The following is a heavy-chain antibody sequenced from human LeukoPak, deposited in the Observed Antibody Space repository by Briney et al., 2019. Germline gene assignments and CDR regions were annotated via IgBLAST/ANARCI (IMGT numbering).Heavy chain of an antibody. Sequence: SETLSLTCAVYGGSFSGYYWGWIRQPPGKGLEWIGSIYYSGSTYYNPSLKSRVTISVDTSKNQFSLKLSSVTAADTAVYYCAGPEGIAAAGTGYYYYYGMDVWGQGTTVTVSS. CDR2: IYYSGST. CDR3: AGPEGIAAAGTGYYYYYGMDV. V-gene: IGHV4-39*01. CDR1: GGSFSGYY. D-gene: IGHD6-13*01. J-gene: IGHJ6*02.